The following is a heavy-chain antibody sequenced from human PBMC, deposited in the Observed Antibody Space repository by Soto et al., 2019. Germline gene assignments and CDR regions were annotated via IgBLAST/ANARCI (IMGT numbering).Heavy chain of an antibody. D-gene: IGHD5-12*01. J-gene: IGHJ4*02. CDR2: IYYSGST. CDR3: ARSFGREYSGYEERYYFDY. V-gene: IGHV4-59*01. Sequence: PSETLSLTCTVSGGSISSYYWSGIRQPPGKGLEWIGYIYYSGSTNYNPSLKSRVTISVDTSKNQFSLKLSSVTAADTAVYYCARSFGREYSGYEERYYFDYWGQGTLVTVSS. CDR1: GGSISSYY.